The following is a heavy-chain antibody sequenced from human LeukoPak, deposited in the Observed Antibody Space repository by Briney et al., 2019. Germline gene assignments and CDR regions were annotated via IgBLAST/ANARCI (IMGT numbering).Heavy chain of an antibody. J-gene: IGHJ2*01. CDR3: ARDHSVTGYWYFDL. V-gene: IGHV4-30-2*01. CDR1: GGSLSSADYY. D-gene: IGHD2-21*02. Sequence: SQTLSLTCAVSGGSLSSADYYWSWIRQPPGKGLEWIGYIYHSGSTYYNPSLESRVTISLDRSKNQFSLKLSSVTAADTAVYYCARDHSVTGYWYFDLWGRGTLVTVSS. CDR2: IYHSGST.